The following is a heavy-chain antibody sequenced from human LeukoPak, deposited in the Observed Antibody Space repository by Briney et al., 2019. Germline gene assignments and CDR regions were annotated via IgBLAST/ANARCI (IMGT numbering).Heavy chain of an antibody. CDR1: GFTFSTYW. Sequence: GGSLRLSCAASGFTFSTYWISWVRQAPGKGLEWVANIKQDGSEKYYVDSVKGRFTISRDNAKNSLYLQMNSLRAEDTAVYYCARDLGYGEDAFDIWGQGTMVTVSS. CDR3: ARDLGYGEDAFDI. CDR2: IKQDGSEK. D-gene: IGHD5-18*01. V-gene: IGHV3-7*05. J-gene: IGHJ3*02.